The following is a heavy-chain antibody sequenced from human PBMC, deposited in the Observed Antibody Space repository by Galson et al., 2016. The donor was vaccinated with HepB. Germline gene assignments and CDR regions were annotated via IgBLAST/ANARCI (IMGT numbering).Heavy chain of an antibody. CDR2: ISSRGASI. J-gene: IGHJ4*02. V-gene: IGHV3-11*04. CDR1: GFTFADHY. Sequence: SLRLSCAASGFTFADHYMTWIRQAPGKGLEWLSYISSRGASIYFPDSVKGRFTISRDNAKNSLFLQMSSLRVEDTAVYYCATTRGYWGQGSLVTVSS. CDR3: ATTRGY.